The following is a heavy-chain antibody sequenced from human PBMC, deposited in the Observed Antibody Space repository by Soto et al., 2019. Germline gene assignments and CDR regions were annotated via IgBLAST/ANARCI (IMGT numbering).Heavy chain of an antibody. CDR2: ISGSGGST. D-gene: IGHD3-10*01. Sequence: VQLLESGGGLVQPGGSLRLSCAASGFTFSSYAMSWVRQAPGKGLEWVSAISGSGGSTYYADSVKGRFTISRDNSKNTLYLQMNSLRAEDTAVYYCAKDQEGYYYGSGSSFDYWGQGTLVTVSS. CDR3: AKDQEGYYYGSGSSFDY. V-gene: IGHV3-23*01. J-gene: IGHJ4*02. CDR1: GFTFSSYA.